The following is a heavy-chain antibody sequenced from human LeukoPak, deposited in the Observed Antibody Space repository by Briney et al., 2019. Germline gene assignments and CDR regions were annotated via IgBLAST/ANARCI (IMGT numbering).Heavy chain of an antibody. V-gene: IGHV1-69*10. CDR3: ARDRGPYYYDSSGPHAFDI. CDR2: IIPILGIA. Sequence: SVKVSCKASGGTFSSYAISWVRQAPGQGLEWMGGIIPILGIANYAQKFQGRVTITADKSTSTAYMELSSLRSEDTAVYYCARDRGPYYYDSSGPHAFDIWGQGTMVTVSS. CDR1: GGTFSSYA. D-gene: IGHD3-22*01. J-gene: IGHJ3*02.